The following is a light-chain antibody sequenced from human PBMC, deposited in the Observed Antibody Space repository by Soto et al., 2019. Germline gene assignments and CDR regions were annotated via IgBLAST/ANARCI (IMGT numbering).Light chain of an antibody. Sequence: EIVLTQSPGTLSLSPGERATLSCRASQSVSSSYLAWYQQKPGQAPRLLIYDASNRATGIPARFSGSGSGTDFTLTISSLQSEDFAVYYCQQYNKWPRTFGQGTKVDIK. V-gene: IGKV3D-20*02. CDR1: QSVSSSY. CDR3: QQYNKWPRT. CDR2: DAS. J-gene: IGKJ1*01.